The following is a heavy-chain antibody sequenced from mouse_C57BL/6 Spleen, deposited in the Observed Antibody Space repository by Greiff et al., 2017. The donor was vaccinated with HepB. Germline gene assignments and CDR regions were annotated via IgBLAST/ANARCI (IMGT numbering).Heavy chain of an antibody. V-gene: IGHV1-52*01. CDR2: IDPSDSET. D-gene: IGHD2-4*01. J-gene: IGHJ2*01. Sequence: QVQLQQPGAELVRPGSSVKLSCKASGYTFTSYWMHWVKQRPIQGLEWIGNIDPSDSETHYNQKFKDKATLTVHKSSSTAYMQLSSLTSEDSAVYYCATYYDYLDYWGQGTTLTVSS. CDR3: ATYYDYLDY. CDR1: GYTFTSYW.